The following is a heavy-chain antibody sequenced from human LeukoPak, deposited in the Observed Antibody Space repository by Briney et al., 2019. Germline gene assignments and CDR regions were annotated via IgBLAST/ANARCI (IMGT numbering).Heavy chain of an antibody. Sequence: ASVKVSCKASGYTFTGYYIHWVRQAPGQGLEWMGWINPNINGTNYAQKFQGRVTMTGDRSISTAYMELSRLRSDDTAVYYCARGFGYSYGRHYFDYWGQGTLVTVSS. D-gene: IGHD5-18*01. CDR3: ARGFGYSYGRHYFDY. V-gene: IGHV1-2*02. CDR2: INPNINGT. J-gene: IGHJ4*02. CDR1: GYTFTGYY.